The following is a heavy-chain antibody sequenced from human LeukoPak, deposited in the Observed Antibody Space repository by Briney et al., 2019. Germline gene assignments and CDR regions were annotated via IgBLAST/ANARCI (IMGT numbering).Heavy chain of an antibody. Sequence: PGGSLRLSCAASGFSLSTNAKTWVRQAPGKGLEWVSTISVSGDSTFYADSVQGRFTISRDTSKNSLSLHMNSLRAEDTAVYFCARRGGRNGWGDFDYWGQGTLVTVSS. J-gene: IGHJ4*02. CDR1: GFSLSTNA. CDR2: ISVSGDST. D-gene: IGHD3-10*01. CDR3: ARRGGRNGWGDFDY. V-gene: IGHV3-23*01.